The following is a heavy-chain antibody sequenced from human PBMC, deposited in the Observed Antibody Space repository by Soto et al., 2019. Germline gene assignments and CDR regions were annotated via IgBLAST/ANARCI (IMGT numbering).Heavy chain of an antibody. D-gene: IGHD2-8*01. Sequence: QVQLVQSGGEVKKPGASVKVSCKATGYTFTSFGISWVRQAPGQGLEWMGWISAYNGNTNYAQKLQGRVTMTTDTSTITAYMELRSLTSDDTAVYYCARDRSMYYGMDVWGQGTTVTVSS. J-gene: IGHJ6*02. CDR3: ARDRSMYYGMDV. V-gene: IGHV1-18*01. CDR2: ISAYNGNT. CDR1: GYTFTSFG.